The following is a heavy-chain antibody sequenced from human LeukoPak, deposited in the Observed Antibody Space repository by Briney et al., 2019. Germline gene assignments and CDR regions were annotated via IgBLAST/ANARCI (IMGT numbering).Heavy chain of an antibody. Sequence: GGSLRLSCAASGFTFSSYAMSWVRQAPRQGLEWVSGISASGDSTYYADSVKGRFTISRDNSRNTVYLQMNSLRAEDAAVYYCAKSPYGDYYLDFDFWGQGTLVIVSS. D-gene: IGHD4-17*01. CDR2: ISASGDST. V-gene: IGHV3-23*01. J-gene: IGHJ4*02. CDR1: GFTFSSYA. CDR3: AKSPYGDYYLDFDF.